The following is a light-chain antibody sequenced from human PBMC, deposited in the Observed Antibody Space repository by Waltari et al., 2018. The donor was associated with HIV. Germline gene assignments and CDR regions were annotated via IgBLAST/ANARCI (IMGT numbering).Light chain of an antibody. CDR1: QSVGTN. Sequence: EIVMTPSPAALSVSPGGRATFSCRASQSVGTNLAWFHQRPGQAPRLLIYGASVRATGVPGRFSGSGSGTKFALTVTTRQSEDSGVYYCQQYDNLYSFGQGAKLEIK. CDR3: QQYDNLYS. J-gene: IGKJ2*03. CDR2: GAS. V-gene: IGKV3-15*01.